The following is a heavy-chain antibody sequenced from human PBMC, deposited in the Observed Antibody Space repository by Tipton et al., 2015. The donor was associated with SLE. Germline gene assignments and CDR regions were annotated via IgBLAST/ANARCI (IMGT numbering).Heavy chain of an antibody. Sequence: SLRLSCAASGFTFSSYAMSWVRQAPGKGLEWVSAISGSGGSTYYADSVKGRFTISRDNAKNSLYLQMNSLRAEDTAVYYCAREGSTVTIGFDYWGQGTLVTVSS. J-gene: IGHJ4*02. D-gene: IGHD4-17*01. CDR3: AREGSTVTIGFDY. V-gene: IGHV3-23*01. CDR1: GFTFSSYA. CDR2: ISGSGGST.